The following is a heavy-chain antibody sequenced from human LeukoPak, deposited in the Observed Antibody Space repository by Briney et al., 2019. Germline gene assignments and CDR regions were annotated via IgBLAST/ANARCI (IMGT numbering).Heavy chain of an antibody. J-gene: IGHJ3*02. CDR1: GGSISSYY. V-gene: IGHV4-59*01. Sequence: NPSETLSLTCTVSGGSISSYYCSWIRQPPGKGLEWIGYIYYSGSTNYNPSLKSRVTISVDTSKNQFSLKLSSVTAADTAMYYCARDHSSGWYRGAFDIWGQGTRLTVSS. D-gene: IGHD6-19*01. CDR2: IYYSGST. CDR3: ARDHSSGWYRGAFDI.